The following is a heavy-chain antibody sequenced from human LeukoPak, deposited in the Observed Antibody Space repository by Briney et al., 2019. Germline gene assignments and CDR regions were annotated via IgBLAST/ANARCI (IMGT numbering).Heavy chain of an antibody. V-gene: IGHV4-34*01. CDR2: INHSGST. J-gene: IGHJ4*02. Sequence: SETLSLTCAVYGGSFSGYYWSWIRQPPGKGLEWIGEINHSGSTNYNPSLKSRVTISVDTSKNQFSLKLSSVTAADTAVHYCARQSRRNYYGSGSSNNYFDYWGQGTLVTVSS. D-gene: IGHD3-10*01. CDR1: GGSFSGYY. CDR3: ARQSRRNYYGSGSSNNYFDY.